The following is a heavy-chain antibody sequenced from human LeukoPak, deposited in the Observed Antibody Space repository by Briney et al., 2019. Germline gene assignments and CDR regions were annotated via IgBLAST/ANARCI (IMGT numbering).Heavy chain of an antibody. Sequence: SQTLSLTFAFSGDSVSSNSSAWNWIRQSPSRGLEWLGRTYYRSKWYNDYAVSVKSRVTINPDTSKNQFSLHLNSVTPEDTAVYYCARGDSANYQRGAFGIWGQGTMVTVSS. CDR3: ARGDSANYQRGAFGI. J-gene: IGHJ3*02. V-gene: IGHV6-1*01. D-gene: IGHD1-26*01. CDR2: TYYRSKWYN. CDR1: GDSVSSNSSA.